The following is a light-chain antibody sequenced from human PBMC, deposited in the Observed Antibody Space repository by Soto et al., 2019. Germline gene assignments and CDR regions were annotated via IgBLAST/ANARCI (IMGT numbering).Light chain of an antibody. CDR2: DAS. CDR3: QQRSNWYT. CDR1: QSVSSY. J-gene: IGKJ2*01. Sequence: EIVLTQSPATLSLSPGDRATLSCRASQSVSSYLAWYQQKPGQAPRLLIYDASNRATGIPARFTGSGSGTDFTLTISSLEPQVFAVYYCQQRSNWYTFGQGTKLEIK. V-gene: IGKV3-11*01.